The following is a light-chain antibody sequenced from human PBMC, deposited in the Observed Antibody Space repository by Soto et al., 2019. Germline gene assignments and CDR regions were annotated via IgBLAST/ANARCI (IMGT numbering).Light chain of an antibody. J-gene: IGKJ4*01. CDR3: QQYHNWVT. V-gene: IGKV3D-15*01. CDR2: GAS. Sequence: EIVVTQSPGTLSVSPGERATLSFRASQSVSSNLAWYQQKPGQAPRLLIYGASTRDVGIPDRFSGSGSGTEFTLTISSLQSEDFAVYYCQQYHNWVTFGGGTKVDIK. CDR1: QSVSSN.